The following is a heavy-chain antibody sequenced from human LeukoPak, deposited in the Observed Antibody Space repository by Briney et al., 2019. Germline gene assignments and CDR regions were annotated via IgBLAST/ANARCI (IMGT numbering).Heavy chain of an antibody. V-gene: IGHV3-23*01. J-gene: IGHJ4*02. CDR3: AKGYSYATRPFWDY. CDR2: ISGSGGST. Sequence: PGGSLRLSCAASGFTFSSYAMSRVRQAPGKGLEWVSAISGSGGSTYYADSVKGRFTISRDNSKNTLYLQMNSLRAEDTAVYYCAKGYSYATRPFWDYWGQGTLVTVSS. D-gene: IGHD5-18*01. CDR1: GFTFSSYA.